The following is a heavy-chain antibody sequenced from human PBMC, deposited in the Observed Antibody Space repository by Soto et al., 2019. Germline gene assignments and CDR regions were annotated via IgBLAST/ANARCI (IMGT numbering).Heavy chain of an antibody. Sequence: SGPTLVNPTQTLTLTCTFPGFSLSTNGVRVGWLRQPPGMALEWLAIISWNDEKHYSPSLKNRLTITADPSKNQVVLTMTNMDPVDTATYYCAHRRVWSSDWYDWFDPWGQGVLITVSS. V-gene: IGHV2-5*01. D-gene: IGHD6-19*01. CDR2: ISWNDEK. J-gene: IGHJ5*02. CDR3: AHRRVWSSDWYDWFDP. CDR1: GFSLSTNGVR.